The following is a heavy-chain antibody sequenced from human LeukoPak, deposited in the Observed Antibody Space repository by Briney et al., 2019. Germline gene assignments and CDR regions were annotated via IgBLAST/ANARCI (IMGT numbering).Heavy chain of an antibody. J-gene: IGHJ4*02. CDR2: ISGSGGST. CDR1: GFTFSSYA. CDR3: ARAPVQSRIDY. V-gene: IGHV3-23*01. Sequence: PGGSLRLSCAASGFTFSSYAMSWVRQAPGKGLEWVSAISGSGGSTYYADSVKGRFTISRENAKNSLYLQMNSLRAGDTAVYYCARAPVQSRIDYWGQGTLVTVSS.